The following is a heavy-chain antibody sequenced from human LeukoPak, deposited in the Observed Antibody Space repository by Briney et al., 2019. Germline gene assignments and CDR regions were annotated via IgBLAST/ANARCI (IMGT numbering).Heavy chain of an antibody. Sequence: PGGSLRLSCAASGFMFSDYFMSWIRQAPGKELEWISYISSNSEYTKYADSVKGRFTISRDNAKKSLYLQMNSLRAEDTAVYYCARDSSPGYYDYVWGTYPRYWGQGTLVTVSS. V-gene: IGHV3-11*05. CDR2: ISSNSEYT. CDR3: ARDSSPGYYDYVWGTYPRY. CDR1: GFMFSDYF. J-gene: IGHJ4*02. D-gene: IGHD3-16*02.